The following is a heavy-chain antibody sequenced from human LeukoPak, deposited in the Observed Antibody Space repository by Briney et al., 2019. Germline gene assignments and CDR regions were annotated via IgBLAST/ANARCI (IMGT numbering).Heavy chain of an antibody. J-gene: IGHJ3*02. CDR3: ARASYYYDSSGYPDAFDI. V-gene: IGHV4-61*02. CDR1: GASISSGTYY. CDR2: IYTSGST. D-gene: IGHD3-22*01. Sequence: SQTLSLTCTVSGASISSGTYYWSWIRQPAGKGLEWIGRIYTSGSTNYNPSLKSRVTISVDTSKSQVSLKLSSVTAADTAVYYCARASYYYDSSGYPDAFDIWGQGTMVTVSS.